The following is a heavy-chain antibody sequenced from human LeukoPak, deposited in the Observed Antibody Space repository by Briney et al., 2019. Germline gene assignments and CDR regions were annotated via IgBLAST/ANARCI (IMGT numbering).Heavy chain of an antibody. Sequence: GGSLRLSCAASGFTFDDYAMHWVRQAPGKGLEWVSLVSGDGGSTYYADSVKGRFTISRDNSKNSLYLQMNSLRTEDTALYYCAKALADRDLPYYYDSSGYYLVLGYWGQGTLVTVSS. CDR3: AKALADRDLPYYYDSSGYYLVLGY. J-gene: IGHJ4*02. CDR1: GFTFDDYA. D-gene: IGHD3-22*01. V-gene: IGHV3-43*02. CDR2: VSGDGGST.